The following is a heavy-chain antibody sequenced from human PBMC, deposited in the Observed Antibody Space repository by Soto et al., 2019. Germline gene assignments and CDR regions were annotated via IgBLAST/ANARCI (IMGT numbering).Heavy chain of an antibody. CDR1: GFTFSSYW. V-gene: IGHV3-74*01. CDR2: INSDGSST. J-gene: IGHJ4*02. D-gene: IGHD3-10*01. CDR3: ARDGEGLAH. Sequence: GGSLRLSCAASGFTFSSYWMHWVRQAPGKGLVWVSRINSDGSSTSNADSVKGRFTFSRDNTKNTLHLQMDSLRVEDTAVYYCARDGEGLAHWGQGTLVTVSS.